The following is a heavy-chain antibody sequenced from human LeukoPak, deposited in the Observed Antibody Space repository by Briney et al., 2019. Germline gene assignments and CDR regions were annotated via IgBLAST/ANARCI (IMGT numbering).Heavy chain of an antibody. J-gene: IGHJ4*02. Sequence: PSETLSLTCTVSGGSISSYYWSWIRQPPGKGLEWIGYIYYSGGTNYNPSLKSRVTISVDTSKNQFSLKLSSVTAADTAVYYCARAWDYYGSFDYWGQGTLVTVSS. CDR2: IYYSGGT. V-gene: IGHV4-59*01. CDR1: GGSISSYY. CDR3: ARAWDYYGSFDY. D-gene: IGHD4-17*01.